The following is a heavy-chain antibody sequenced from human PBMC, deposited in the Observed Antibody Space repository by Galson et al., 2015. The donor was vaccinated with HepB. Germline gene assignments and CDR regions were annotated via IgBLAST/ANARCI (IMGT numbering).Heavy chain of an antibody. CDR1: GFAFSDYY. Sequence: SLRLSCAASGFAFSDYYMSWIRQAPGKGLEWVSYISSGGSTIYYADSVKGRFTISRDNAKNSLYLQMNSLRAEDTAVYYCARDRDTAMVWFDPWGQGTLVTVSS. V-gene: IGHV3-11*01. D-gene: IGHD5-18*01. J-gene: IGHJ5*02. CDR2: ISSGGSTI. CDR3: ARDRDTAMVWFDP.